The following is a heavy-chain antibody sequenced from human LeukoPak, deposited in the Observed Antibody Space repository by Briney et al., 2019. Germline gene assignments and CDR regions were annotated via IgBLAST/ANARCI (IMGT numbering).Heavy chain of an antibody. J-gene: IGHJ1*01. Sequence: SETLSLTCTVSGVSISSSSYSWGWIRQPPVKGLEWIGSIYYSGSTYYNPSLKSRVTISVDTSKNQFSLKLSFVTAADTAVYYCATSAEYFQHWGQGTLVTVSS. CDR3: ATSAEYFQH. CDR1: GVSISSSSYS. V-gene: IGHV4-39*01. CDR2: IYYSGST.